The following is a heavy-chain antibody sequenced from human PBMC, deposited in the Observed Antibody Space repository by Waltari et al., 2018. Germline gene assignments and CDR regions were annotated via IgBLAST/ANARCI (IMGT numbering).Heavy chain of an antibody. CDR3: ARPNWNYESYFDY. J-gene: IGHJ4*02. D-gene: IGHD1-7*01. V-gene: IGHV4-39*01. Sequence: QLQLQESGPGLVKPSETLSLTCTVSGGSIRRSSYYWGWIRQPPGKGLEWIGSIYYSGSTYYNPSLKSRVTISVDTSKNQFSLKLSSVTAADTAVYYCARPNWNYESYFDYWGQGTLVTVSS. CDR1: GGSIRRSSYY. CDR2: IYYSGST.